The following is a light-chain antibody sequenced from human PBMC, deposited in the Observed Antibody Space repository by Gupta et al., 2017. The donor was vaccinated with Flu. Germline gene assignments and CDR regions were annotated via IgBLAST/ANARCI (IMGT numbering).Light chain of an antibody. CDR2: RND. J-gene: IGLJ3*02. Sequence: QSVLTQPTSASGTPGQRVNISCSGSTSNIGSNFVFWYQQLPRAAPKLLIYRNDQRPSGVPDRFSGSRSGTSSALAISGLRSEDEANYYCATWDDSLSEWVFGGGTKVTVL. CDR3: ATWDDSLSEWV. V-gene: IGLV1-47*01. CDR1: TSNIGSNF.